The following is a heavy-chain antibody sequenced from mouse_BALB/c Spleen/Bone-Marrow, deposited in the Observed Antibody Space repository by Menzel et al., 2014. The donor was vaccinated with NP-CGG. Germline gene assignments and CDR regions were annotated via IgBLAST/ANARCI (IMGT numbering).Heavy chain of an antibody. Sequence: EVHLVESGGGLVQPGGSLRLSCATSGFTFSDFYMEWVRQPPGKRLEWIAASRNKANDYTTEYSASVKGRFIVSRVTSQSILCLQMYALRTEDTDIYYCARDAEYDYAMGYWGQGASVTVSS. J-gene: IGHJ4*01. CDR3: ARDAEYDYAMGY. CDR2: SRNKANDYTT. V-gene: IGHV7-1*02. CDR1: GFTFSDFY. D-gene: IGHD5-1*01.